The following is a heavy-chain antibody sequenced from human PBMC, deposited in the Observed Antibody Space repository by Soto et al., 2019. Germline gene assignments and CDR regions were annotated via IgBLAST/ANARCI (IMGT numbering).Heavy chain of an antibody. J-gene: IGHJ4*02. V-gene: IGHV1-2*02. D-gene: IGHD3-3*01. CDR2: INPNSGGT. Sequence: ASVKVSCKASGYTFTGYYMHWVRQAPGQGLEWMGWINPNSGGTNYAQKFQGRVTMTRDTSISTAYMELSRLRSDDTAVYYCARGIYDFWSGYYIDYWGQGTLVTVSS. CDR3: ARGIYDFWSGYYIDY. CDR1: GYTFTGYY.